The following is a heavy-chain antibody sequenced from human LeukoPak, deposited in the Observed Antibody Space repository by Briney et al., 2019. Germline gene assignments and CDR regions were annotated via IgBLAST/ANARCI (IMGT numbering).Heavy chain of an antibody. CDR3: ARDRRITGTTLRSNWFDP. D-gene: IGHD1-7*01. CDR1: GYTFTGYY. Sequence: ASVKVSCKASGYTFTGYYMHWVRQAPGQGLEWMGWINPNSGGTDYAQKFQGRVTMTRDTCISTAYMELSRLRSDDTAVYYCARDRRITGTTLRSNWFDPWGQGTLVTVSS. V-gene: IGHV1-2*02. J-gene: IGHJ5*02. CDR2: INPNSGGT.